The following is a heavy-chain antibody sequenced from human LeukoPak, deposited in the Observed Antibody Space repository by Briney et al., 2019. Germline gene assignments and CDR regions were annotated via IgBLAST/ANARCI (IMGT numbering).Heavy chain of an antibody. Sequence: PGGSLRLSCAASGFTFSTYAMHWVRQAPGKGLEGVAVISYDGSNKYYADSVKGRFTISRDNSKNTLYLQMNTLRAEDTAVYYCAKDVSWNWFDPWGQGTLVTVSS. CDR1: GFTFSTYA. CDR3: AKDVSWNWFDP. J-gene: IGHJ5*02. V-gene: IGHV3-30*18. CDR2: ISYDGSNK.